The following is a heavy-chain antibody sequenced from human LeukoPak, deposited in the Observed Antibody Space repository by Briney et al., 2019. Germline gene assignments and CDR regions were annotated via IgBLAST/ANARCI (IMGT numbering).Heavy chain of an antibody. V-gene: IGHV3-7*01. J-gene: IGHJ4*02. D-gene: IGHD7-27*01. CDR2: IKQDGSVK. Sequence: PGGSLRLSCAASGFTFSSHWMTWGRQAPGKGLEWVANIKQDGSVKSYLDSVKGRFTISRDNAKNSLYLQMHSLRADDTAVYYCARNLHWAFDSWGQGTLVTVSS. CDR3: ARNLHWAFDS. CDR1: GFTFSSHW.